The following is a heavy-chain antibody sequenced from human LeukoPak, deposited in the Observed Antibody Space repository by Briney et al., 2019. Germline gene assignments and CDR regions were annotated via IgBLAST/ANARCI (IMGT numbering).Heavy chain of an antibody. CDR1: GGSFSGYY. D-gene: IGHD4-17*01. V-gene: IGHV4-34*01. J-gene: IGHJ5*02. CDR3: ARHNYGDSPSTSYNWFDP. Sequence: PSETLSLTCAVYGGSFSGYYWSWIRQPPGKGLEWIGEINHSGSTNYNPSLKSRVAISVDTSKNQFSLKLSSVTAADTAVYYCARHNYGDSPSTSYNWFDPWGQGTLVTVSS. CDR2: INHSGST.